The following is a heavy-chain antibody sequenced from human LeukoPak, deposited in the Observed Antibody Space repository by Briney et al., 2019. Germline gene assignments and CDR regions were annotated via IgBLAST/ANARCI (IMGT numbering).Heavy chain of an antibody. CDR3: ARVRGAVDY. Sequence: GSLRLSCAASGFTFNNYAMSWVRQAPGKGLEWVSGISGSGGSKYYADPVKGRFTISRDNAKNSLYLQMNSLRAEDTAVYYCARVRGAVDYWGQGTLVTVSS. V-gene: IGHV3-23*01. D-gene: IGHD3-10*01. CDR2: ISGSGGSK. CDR1: GFTFNNYA. J-gene: IGHJ4*02.